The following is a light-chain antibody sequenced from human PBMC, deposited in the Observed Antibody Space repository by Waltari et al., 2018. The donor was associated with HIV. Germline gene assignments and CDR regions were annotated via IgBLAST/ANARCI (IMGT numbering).Light chain of an antibody. V-gene: IGLV2-11*01. J-gene: IGLJ2*01. CDR2: NVS. Sequence: QSALTQPASVSGSPGQSVTISCTGTTSDVGAYNYVSWYQQHPGSATKFIIYNVSERPSGVPDRFSGSKSGNTASLTISGLQAEDEADYYCSSYAGTSNFVLFGGGTKLTVL. CDR1: TSDVGAYNY. CDR3: SSYAGTSNFVL.